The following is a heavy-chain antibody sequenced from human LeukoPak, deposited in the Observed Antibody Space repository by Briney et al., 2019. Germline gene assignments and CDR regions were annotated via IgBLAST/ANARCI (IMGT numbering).Heavy chain of an antibody. V-gene: IGHV3-74*01. Sequence: GGSLRLSCAASGFTFSSYWMHWVRQAPGKGLVWVSRINSDGSSTIYADSVKGRFTISRDNAKNTLYLQMNSLRAEDTAVYYCARDGRYGDYGGYYGMDVWGKGTTVTVSS. CDR3: ARDGRYGDYGGYYGMDV. CDR2: INSDGSST. CDR1: GFTFSSYW. J-gene: IGHJ6*04. D-gene: IGHD4-17*01.